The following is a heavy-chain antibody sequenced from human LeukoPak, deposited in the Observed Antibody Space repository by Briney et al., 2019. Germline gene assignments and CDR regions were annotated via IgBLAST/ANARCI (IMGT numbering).Heavy chain of an antibody. CDR2: IYHSGST. J-gene: IGHJ3*02. CDR3: ARGITRDAFDI. CDR1: GGSISSGGYY. Sequence: PSETLSLTCTVSGGSISSGGYYWSWIRQPPGKGLEWIGYIYHSGSTYYNPSLKSRVTISVDRSKNQFSLKLSSVTAADTAVYYCARGITRDAFDIWGQGTMVTVSS. D-gene: IGHD3-10*01. V-gene: IGHV4-30-2*01.